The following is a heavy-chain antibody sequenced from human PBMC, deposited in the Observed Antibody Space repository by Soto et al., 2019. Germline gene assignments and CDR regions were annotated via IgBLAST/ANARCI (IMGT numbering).Heavy chain of an antibody. Sequence: PGWSLRLSCAATGFIFAGYALTWVRQAPGKGLEWLSAVSGGGASTYYADSVRGRFSISRDVSGNMIYLQLNRLTAGDTATYYCAKTQTFNGYYGGFDAWGQGTRVTASS. CDR3: AKTQTFNGYYGGFDA. J-gene: IGHJ4*02. CDR1: GFIFAGYA. CDR2: VSGGGAST. D-gene: IGHD3-3*01. V-gene: IGHV3-23*01.